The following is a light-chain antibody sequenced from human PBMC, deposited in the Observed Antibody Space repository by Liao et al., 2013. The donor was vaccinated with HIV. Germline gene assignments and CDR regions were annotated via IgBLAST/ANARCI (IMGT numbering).Light chain of an antibody. CDR1: YLEDKH. V-gene: IGLV3-21*02. CDR3: QVWDSRIDCPV. Sequence: SYELTQPPSVSVSPGQTATITCYGVYLEDKHVCWYQQRPGQAPLLVMYNDRDRPSGIPARFSGSNSGNVATLTINRVAVGDEADYYCQVWDSRIDCPVIGGGTKLTVV. J-gene: IGLJ3*02. CDR2: NDR.